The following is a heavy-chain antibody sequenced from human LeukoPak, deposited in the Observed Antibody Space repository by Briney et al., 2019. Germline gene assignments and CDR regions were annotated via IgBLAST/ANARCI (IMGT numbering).Heavy chain of an antibody. CDR2: ISGSGGST. D-gene: IGHD2-2*02. CDR3: AKDRIVVVPAAIPFDY. Sequence: GGSPRLSCAASGFTFSSYAMSWVRQAPGKGLEWVSAISGSGGSTYYADSVKGRFTISRDNSKNTLYLQMNSLRAEDTAVYYCAKDRIVVVPAAIPFDYWGQGTLVTVSS. CDR1: GFTFSSYA. V-gene: IGHV3-23*01. J-gene: IGHJ4*02.